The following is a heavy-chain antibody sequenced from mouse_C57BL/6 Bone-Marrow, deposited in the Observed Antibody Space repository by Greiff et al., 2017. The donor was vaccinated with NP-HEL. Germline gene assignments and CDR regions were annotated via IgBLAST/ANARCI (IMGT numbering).Heavy chain of an antibody. Sequence: QVQLKQSGAELVRPGASVTLSCQASGYTFTDYEMHWVKQTTVHGLEWIGVLDPETGGTAYNQQFTGKALLTADQSSSTDYMELRSLTSEDSAVYYCTSSDGYWEGDYWGQGTSVTVSS. CDR2: LDPETGGT. J-gene: IGHJ4*01. V-gene: IGHV1-15*01. CDR3: TSSDGYWEGDY. D-gene: IGHD2-3*01. CDR1: GYTFTDYE.